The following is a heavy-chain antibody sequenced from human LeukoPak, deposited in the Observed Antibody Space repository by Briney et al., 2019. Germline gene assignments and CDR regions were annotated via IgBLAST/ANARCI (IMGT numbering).Heavy chain of an antibody. J-gene: IGHJ4*02. Sequence: GGSLRLSCAASGFTFSSYAMSWVRQAPGKGLEWVSAISGSGGSTYYADSVKGRFTISRDNSKSTLYLQMNSLRAEDTAVYYCAKALVRGVIPTSWGQGTLVTVSS. D-gene: IGHD3-10*01. V-gene: IGHV3-23*01. CDR1: GFTFSSYA. CDR2: ISGSGGST. CDR3: AKALVRGVIPTS.